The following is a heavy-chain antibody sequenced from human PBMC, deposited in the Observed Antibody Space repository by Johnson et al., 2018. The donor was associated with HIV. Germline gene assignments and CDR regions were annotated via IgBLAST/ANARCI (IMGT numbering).Heavy chain of an antibody. Sequence: QVQLVESGGGLVQPGGSLRLSCAASGFTFSDYYMSWIRQAPGKGLEWVSYISSSGSTIYYADSVKGRFTISRDNAKTARYLKMNSLRAEDTAVYYCARVIYFDWLDAFEIWGQGTMVTVSS. CDR3: ARVIYFDWLDAFEI. J-gene: IGHJ3*02. D-gene: IGHD3-9*01. CDR1: GFTFSDYY. CDR2: ISSSGSTI. V-gene: IGHV3-11*04.